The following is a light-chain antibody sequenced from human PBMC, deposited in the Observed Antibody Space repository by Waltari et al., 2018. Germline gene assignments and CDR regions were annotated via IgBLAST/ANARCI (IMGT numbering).Light chain of an antibody. V-gene: IGLV2-8*01. CDR2: EVS. CDR3: SSYAGSNSLGV. Sequence: QSALTQPPSASGSPGQSVTISCTGTSSDVGRYKCVSWYQQHPGKAPKLMIYEVSRRPSGVPDRFSGSKSGNTASLTVSGLQAEDEADDYCSSYAGSNSLGVFGTGTKVTVL. CDR1: SSDVGRYKC. J-gene: IGLJ1*01.